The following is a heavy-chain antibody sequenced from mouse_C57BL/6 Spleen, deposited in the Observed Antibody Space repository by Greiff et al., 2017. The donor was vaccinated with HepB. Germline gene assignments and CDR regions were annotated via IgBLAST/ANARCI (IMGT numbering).Heavy chain of an antibody. D-gene: IGHD1-1*01. V-gene: IGHV1-69*01. J-gene: IGHJ2*01. CDR2: IDPSDSYT. CDR1: GYTFTSYW. Sequence: QVQLQQSGAELVMPGASVKLSCKASGYTFTSYWMHWVKQRPGQGLEWIGEIDPSDSYTNYNQKFKGKSTLTVDKSSSTAYMQLSSLTSEDSAVYYCARNRGSSPYYFDYWGQGTTLTVSS. CDR3: ARNRGSSPYYFDY.